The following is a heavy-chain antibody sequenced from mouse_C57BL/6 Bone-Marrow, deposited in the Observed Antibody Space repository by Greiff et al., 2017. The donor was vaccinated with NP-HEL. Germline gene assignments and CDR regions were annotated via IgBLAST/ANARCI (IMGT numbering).Heavy chain of an antibody. CDR3: ALYYDYDEAYFDY. CDR2: IYPRSGNT. CDR1: GYTFTSYG. J-gene: IGHJ2*01. V-gene: IGHV1-81*01. D-gene: IGHD2-4*01. Sequence: QVQLKESGAELARPGASVKLPCKASGYTFTSYGISWVKQRTGQGLEWIGEIYPRSGNTYYNEKFKGKATLTADKSSSTAYMELRSLTSEDSAVYFCALYYDYDEAYFDYWGQGTTLTVSS.